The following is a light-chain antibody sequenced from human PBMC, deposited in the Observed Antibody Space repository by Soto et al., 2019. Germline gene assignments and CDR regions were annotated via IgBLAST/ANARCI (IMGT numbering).Light chain of an antibody. CDR1: QSVSSN. V-gene: IGKV3-15*01. CDR2: GAS. Sequence: EIVMTQSPATLSVSPGERATLSCRANQSVSSNLAWYQQKPGQAPRILIYGASTRATGIPARFSGSGSGTEITLTISSLLSEDFAIYYCQQYNNWPPHTFGQGTKLEIK. CDR3: QQYNNWPPHT. J-gene: IGKJ2*01.